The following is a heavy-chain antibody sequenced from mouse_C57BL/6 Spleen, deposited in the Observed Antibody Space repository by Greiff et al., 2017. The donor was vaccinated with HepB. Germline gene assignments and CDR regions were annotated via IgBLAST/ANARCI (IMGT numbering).Heavy chain of an antibody. CDR3: ARRITPGYYFDY. Sequence: QVQLQQPGAELVRPGSSVKLSCKASGYTFTSYWMHWVKQRPIQGLEWIGNIDPSDSETHYNQKFKDKATLTVDKSSSTAYMQLSSLTSEDSAVYYCARRITPGYYFDYWGRGTTLTVSS. D-gene: IGHD2-4*01. J-gene: IGHJ2*01. V-gene: IGHV1-52*01. CDR1: GYTFTSYW. CDR2: IDPSDSET.